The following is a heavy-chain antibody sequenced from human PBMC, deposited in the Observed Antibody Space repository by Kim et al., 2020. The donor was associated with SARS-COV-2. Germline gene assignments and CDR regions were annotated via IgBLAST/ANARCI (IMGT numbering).Heavy chain of an antibody. Sequence: SETLSLTCTVSGGSISSYYWSWIRQPPGKGLEWIGYIYYSGSTNYNPSLKSRVTISVDTSKNQFSLKLSSVTAADTAVYYCARVSWYGYSYGYPGRYFDYWGQGTLVTLSS. J-gene: IGHJ4*01. CDR3: ARVSWYGYSYGYPGRYFDY. CDR1: GGSISSYY. D-gene: IGHD5-18*01. CDR2: IYYSGST. V-gene: IGHV4-59*01.